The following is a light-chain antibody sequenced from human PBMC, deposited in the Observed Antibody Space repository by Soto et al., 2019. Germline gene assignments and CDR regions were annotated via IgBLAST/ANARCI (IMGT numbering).Light chain of an antibody. CDR2: EVN. V-gene: IGLV2-8*01. Sequence: QYVLTQPPSASGSPGQSVTISCTGTSSDVGGYDYVSWYQQHPGKAPRLIIFEVNKRPSGVPDRFSGSKSGNTASLTVSGLQAEDEADYYCCSYAGRNKLRVFGTGTKVTVL. CDR1: SSDVGGYDY. J-gene: IGLJ1*01. CDR3: CSYAGRNKLRV.